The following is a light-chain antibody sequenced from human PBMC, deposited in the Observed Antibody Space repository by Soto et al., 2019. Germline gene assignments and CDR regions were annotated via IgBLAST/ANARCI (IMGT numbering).Light chain of an antibody. Sequence: AIRMTQSPSSFSASTGDRVTITCRASQDISNYLAWYQQKPGKAPTLLIYAASTLQSGVPSRFSGSGSGTDFTLTISCLQSEDFATYYCQQYYSYPWTFGQGTKVDIK. CDR2: AAS. CDR1: QDISNY. CDR3: QQYYSYPWT. J-gene: IGKJ1*01. V-gene: IGKV1-8*01.